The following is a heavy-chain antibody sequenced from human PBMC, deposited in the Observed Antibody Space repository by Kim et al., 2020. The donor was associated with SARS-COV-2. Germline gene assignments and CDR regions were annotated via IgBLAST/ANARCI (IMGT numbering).Heavy chain of an antibody. V-gene: IGHV3-73*01. CDR2: IRSKANSYAT. Sequence: GGSLRLSCAASGFTFSGSAMHWVRQASGKGLEWVGRIRSKANSYATAYAASVKGRFTISRDDSKNTAYLQMNSLKTEDTAVYYCTGGPYYYYGMDVWGQGTTVTVSS. CDR1: GFTFSGSA. CDR3: TGGPYYYYGMDV. J-gene: IGHJ6*02.